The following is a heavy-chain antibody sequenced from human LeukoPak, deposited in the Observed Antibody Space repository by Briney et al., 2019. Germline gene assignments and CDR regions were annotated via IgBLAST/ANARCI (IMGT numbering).Heavy chain of an antibody. D-gene: IGHD3-10*01. Sequence: PGGSLRLSCAASGFSFSNYGMHWVRQTPGKGLEWVAFIRYDGTDKYYADSVEGRFTISRDNSKSTLFLQMNSLRREDTAVFYCAKETYYYGSGSPAYFDWWGQGTLVTVSS. CDR1: GFSFSNYG. CDR3: AKETYYYGSGSPAYFDW. J-gene: IGHJ4*02. V-gene: IGHV3-30*02. CDR2: IRYDGTDK.